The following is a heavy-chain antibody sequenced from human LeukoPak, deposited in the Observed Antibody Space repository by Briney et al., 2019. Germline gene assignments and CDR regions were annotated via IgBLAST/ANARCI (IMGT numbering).Heavy chain of an antibody. CDR1: GGSISSGGYS. CDR2: IYHSGST. D-gene: IGHD2-2*03. J-gene: IGHJ4*02. Sequence: SETLSLTCTVSGGSISSGGYSWSWIRQPPGKGLEWIGYIYHSGSTYYNPSLKSRVTISVDRSKNQFSLKLSSVTAADTAVYYCARGRGGYCSSTSCHPFDYWGQGTLVTVSS. CDR3: ARGRGGYCSSTSCHPFDY. V-gene: IGHV4-30-2*01.